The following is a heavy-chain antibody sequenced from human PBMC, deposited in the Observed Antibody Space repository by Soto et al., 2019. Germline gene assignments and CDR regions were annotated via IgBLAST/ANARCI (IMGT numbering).Heavy chain of an antibody. CDR2: ITATGDRT. D-gene: IGHD3-22*01. CDR1: GFRFSSYS. CDR3: ATMNGYFEY. Sequence: GESLKISCADSGFRFSSYSMSWVRQTPGKGLEWVAAITATGDRTYYADSVTGRFTISRGNSKKTHYLQMTSLRAEDTAMYYCATMNGYFEYWGQGTPVTVSS. J-gene: IGHJ4*02. V-gene: IGHV3-23*01.